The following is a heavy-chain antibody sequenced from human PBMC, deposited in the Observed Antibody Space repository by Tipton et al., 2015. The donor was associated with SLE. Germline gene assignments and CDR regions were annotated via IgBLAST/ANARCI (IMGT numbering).Heavy chain of an antibody. J-gene: IGHJ4*02. D-gene: IGHD6-13*01. CDR2: IYYSGST. CDR3: AGIAAAGSDFDY. CDR1: GGSISSHY. V-gene: IGHV4-59*11. Sequence: TLSLTCTVSGGSISSHYWSWIRQPPGKGLEWIGYIYYSGSTNYNPSLKSRVTISVDTSKNQFSLKLSSVTAADTAVYYCAGIAAAGSDFDYWGQGTLVTVSS.